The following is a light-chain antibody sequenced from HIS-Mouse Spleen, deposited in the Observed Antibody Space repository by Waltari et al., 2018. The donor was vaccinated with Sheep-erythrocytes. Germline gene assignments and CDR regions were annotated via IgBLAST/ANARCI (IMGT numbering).Light chain of an antibody. CDR2: DVS. CDR1: TSDVGGYNH. J-gene: IGLJ1*01. CDR3: CSYAGSYNHV. Sequence: QSALTQPRSVSGSPGQSVTIPCTGTTSDVGGYNHVPWYQQHPGEAPTLMIYDVSKRPSGVPDRFSGSKSGNTASLTISGLQAEDEADYYCCSYAGSYNHVFATGTKVTVL. V-gene: IGLV2-11*01.